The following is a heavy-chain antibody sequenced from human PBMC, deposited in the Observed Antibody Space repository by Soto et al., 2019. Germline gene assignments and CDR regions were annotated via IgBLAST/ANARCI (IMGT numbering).Heavy chain of an antibody. CDR2: ISGSGGST. V-gene: IGHV3-23*01. Sequence: LRRSCAASGFTFSIYSISWFHQAPGTGLECVSAISGSGGSTYYADSVKGRFTISRDNSKNTLYLQMDSLRAEDTAGYYCARDSGYGAGSSVNHYLDCWGRGTLVTVSS. CDR1: GFTFSIYS. CDR3: ARDSGYGAGSSVNHYLDC. D-gene: IGHD3-10*01. J-gene: IGHJ4*01.